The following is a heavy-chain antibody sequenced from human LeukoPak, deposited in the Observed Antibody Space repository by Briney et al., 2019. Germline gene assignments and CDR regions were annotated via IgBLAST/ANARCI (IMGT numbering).Heavy chain of an antibody. Sequence: GGSLRLSCAASGFTFSSYWMSWVRQAPGKGLEWVANINQDGSEKYYVDSVKGRFTISRDNAKNSLYLQMNSLKTEDTAVYYCSRPSYGDYIRDSWGQGTLVTVSS. J-gene: IGHJ4*02. V-gene: IGHV3-7*03. CDR1: GFTFSSYW. CDR2: INQDGSEK. D-gene: IGHD4-17*01. CDR3: SRPSYGDYIRDS.